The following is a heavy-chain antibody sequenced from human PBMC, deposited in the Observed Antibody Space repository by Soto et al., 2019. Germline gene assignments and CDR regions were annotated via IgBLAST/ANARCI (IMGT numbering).Heavy chain of an antibody. CDR3: AKEGHYXILTGYYNWIXP. J-gene: IGHJ5*02. D-gene: IGHD3-9*01. CDR2: ISGSGGST. V-gene: IGHV3-23*01. Sequence: GGSLRLSCAASGFSFSSYAMSWVRQAPGKGLEWVSAISGSGGSTYYADSVKGRFTISRDNSKNTLYLQMNSLRAEDTAVYYCAKEGHYXILTGYYNWIXPWGQGTLVXVSS. CDR1: GFSFSSYA.